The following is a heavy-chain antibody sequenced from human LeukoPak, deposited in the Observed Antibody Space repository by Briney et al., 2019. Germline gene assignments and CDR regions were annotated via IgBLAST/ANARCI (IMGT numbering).Heavy chain of an antibody. CDR2: ISSSSKTI. Sequence: GGSLRLSCAASGFTFSSYSMNWVRQAPGKGLEWVSYISSSSKTIYYADSVKGRFTISRDNAKNSLYVQMNSLRAEDTAVYYCARGSGSGSYYPRFDYWGQGTVVTVSS. J-gene: IGHJ4*02. D-gene: IGHD3-10*01. CDR1: GFTFSSYS. CDR3: ARGSGSGSYYPRFDY. V-gene: IGHV3-48*04.